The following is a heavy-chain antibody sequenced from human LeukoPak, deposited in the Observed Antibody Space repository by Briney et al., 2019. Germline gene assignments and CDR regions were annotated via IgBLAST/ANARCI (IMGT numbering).Heavy chain of an antibody. D-gene: IGHD2-2*01. J-gene: IGHJ5*02. CDR2: ISGSGGST. CDR3: AKDRCSRTSCRNLFDP. V-gene: IGHV3-23*01. Sequence: GGPLRLSCAASGFTFNNYAMSWVRQAPGKGLEWVSAISGSGGSTYYADSMKGRFAISRDNSKNTLYLQMNTLTVEDTAVYYCAKDRCSRTSCRNLFDPWGQGILVTVSS. CDR1: GFTFNNYA.